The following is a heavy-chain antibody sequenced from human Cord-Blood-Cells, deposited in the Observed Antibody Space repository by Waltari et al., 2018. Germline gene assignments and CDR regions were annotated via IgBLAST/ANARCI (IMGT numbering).Heavy chain of an antibody. J-gene: IGHJ3*02. CDR3: ARDPGGYSYGYAFDI. D-gene: IGHD5-18*01. CDR2: IYSGGST. Sequence: EVQLVESGGGLIQPGGSLRLSCAASGFTVSSNYMSWVRQAPGKGLEWVSVIYSGGSTYYADSVKGRFTISRDNSKNTLYLQMNSLRAEDTAVYYCARDPGGYSYGYAFDIWGQGTMVTVSS. CDR1: GFTVSSNY. V-gene: IGHV3-53*01.